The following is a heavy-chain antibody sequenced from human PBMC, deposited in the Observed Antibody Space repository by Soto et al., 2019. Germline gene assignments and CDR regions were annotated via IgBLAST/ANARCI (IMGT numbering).Heavy chain of an antibody. J-gene: IGHJ6*02. V-gene: IGHV1-69*01. Sequence: QVQLVQSGAEVRKPGSSVKVSCKASGGTFSSYAISWVRQAPGQGLEWMGGIIPIFGTANYAQKFQGRVTITADESTSTAYMELSSLRSEDTAVYYCASTIAARLNYYYGMDVWGQGTTVTVSS. CDR1: GGTFSSYA. CDR2: IIPIFGTA. CDR3: ASTIAARLNYYYGMDV. D-gene: IGHD6-6*01.